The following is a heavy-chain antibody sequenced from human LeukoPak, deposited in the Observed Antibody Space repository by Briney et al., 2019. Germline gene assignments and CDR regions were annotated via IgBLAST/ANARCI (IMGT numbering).Heavy chain of an antibody. Sequence: PGGSLRLSCAASGFTFSSYSMNWVRQAPGKGLEWVSYISSSSSTIYYADSVKGRFTISRDNAKNSLYLQMNSLRAEDTAVYYCARGPYYDFWSGRLYYYYMDVWGKGTTVTVSS. CDR3: ARGPYYDFWSGRLYYYYMDV. CDR2: ISSSSSTI. D-gene: IGHD3-3*01. J-gene: IGHJ6*03. V-gene: IGHV3-48*04. CDR1: GFTFSSYS.